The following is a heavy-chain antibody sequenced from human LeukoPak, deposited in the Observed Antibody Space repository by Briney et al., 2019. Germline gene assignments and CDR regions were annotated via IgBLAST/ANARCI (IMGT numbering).Heavy chain of an antibody. D-gene: IGHD2-2*03. V-gene: IGHV4-34*01. CDR3: ARRGNGYCSSTSCSYYYYYMDV. Sequence: SETLSLTCAVYGGSFSGYYWSWIRQPPGKGLEWIGEINHSGSTNYNPSLKSRVTISVDTSKNQFSLKLSSVTAADTAVYYCARRGNGYCSSTSCSYYYYYMDVWGKGTTVTISS. J-gene: IGHJ6*03. CDR1: GGSFSGYY. CDR2: INHSGST.